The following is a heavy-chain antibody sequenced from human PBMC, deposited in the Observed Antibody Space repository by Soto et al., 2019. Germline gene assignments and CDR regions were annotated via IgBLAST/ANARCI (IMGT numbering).Heavy chain of an antibody. CDR3: ARAAVAGTRLDY. J-gene: IGHJ4*02. Sequence: KPSETLSLTCIVSGGSISSYYWTWTRQPPGKGLEWIGCVYNGATTSYNPSLKSRVTISVDTSKNQFSLKLTSVTAADTAVYYCARAAVAGTRLDYWGQGTLVTVSS. V-gene: IGHV4-59*01. CDR2: VYNGATT. CDR1: GGSISSYY. D-gene: IGHD6-19*01.